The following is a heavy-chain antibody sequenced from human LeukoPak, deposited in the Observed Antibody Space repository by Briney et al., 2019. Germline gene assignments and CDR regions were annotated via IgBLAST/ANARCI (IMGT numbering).Heavy chain of an antibody. CDR1: GGSISSSSYY. J-gene: IGHJ4*02. V-gene: IGHV4-39*07. CDR3: ARDWEYYYDSSGRYYFDY. Sequence: SSETLSLTCTVSGGSISSSSYYWGWIRQPPGKGLEWIGSIYYSGSTYYNPSLKSRVTISVDTSKNQFSLKLSSVTAADTAVYYCARDWEYYYDSSGRYYFDYWGQGTLVTVSS. CDR2: IYYSGST. D-gene: IGHD3-22*01.